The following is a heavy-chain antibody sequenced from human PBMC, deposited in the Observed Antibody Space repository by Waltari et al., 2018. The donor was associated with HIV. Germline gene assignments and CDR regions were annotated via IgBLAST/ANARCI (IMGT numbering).Heavy chain of an antibody. CDR2: IIPILGIA. D-gene: IGHD5-12*01. CDR3: ARDGRIRDGYNFPY. J-gene: IGHJ4*02. CDR1: GGTFSSYA. Sequence: QVQLVQSGAEVKKPGSSVKVSCKASGGTFSSYAISWVRQAPGQGLEWMGRIIPILGIANYAQKFQGRVTITADKSTSTAYMELSSLRSEDTAVYYCARDGRIRDGYNFPYWGQGTLVTVSS. V-gene: IGHV1-69*04.